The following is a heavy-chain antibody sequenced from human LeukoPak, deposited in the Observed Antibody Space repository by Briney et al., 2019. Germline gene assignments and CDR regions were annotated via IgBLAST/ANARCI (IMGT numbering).Heavy chain of an antibody. V-gene: IGHV3-30*18. Sequence: GGSLRLSCAASGFTFSSYGMHWVRQAPGKGLEWVAVISYDGSNKYYADSVKGRFTISRDNSKNTLYLQMNSLRAEDTAVYYCAKEDDNGDYSGVGYFDYWGQGTLVTVSS. CDR1: GFTFSSYG. D-gene: IGHD4-17*01. CDR3: AKEDDNGDYSGVGYFDY. J-gene: IGHJ4*02. CDR2: ISYDGSNK.